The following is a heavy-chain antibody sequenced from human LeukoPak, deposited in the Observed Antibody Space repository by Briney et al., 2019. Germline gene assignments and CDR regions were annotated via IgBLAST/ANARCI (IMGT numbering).Heavy chain of an antibody. J-gene: IGHJ5*02. V-gene: IGHV3-48*03. D-gene: IGHD3-9*01. Sequence: GGSLRLSCAASGFTFSDYHISWVRQAPGKGLEWVSYINGNGTSIYYADSVKGRFTISRDNAKKSLYLKMNSLRAEDTAVHYCSRGSFFYWLPSGTWFDPGGQGTLVTVSS. CDR1: GFTFSDYH. CDR3: SRGSFFYWLPSGTWFDP. CDR2: INGNGTSI.